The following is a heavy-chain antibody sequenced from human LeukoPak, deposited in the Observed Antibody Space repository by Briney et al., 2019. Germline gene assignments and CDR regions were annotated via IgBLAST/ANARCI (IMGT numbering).Heavy chain of an antibody. CDR1: GGSITSTNW. J-gene: IGHJ4*02. Sequence: HPSETLSLTCGVSGGSITSTNWWSWVRQPPGQGLEWIGEISLTGRTNYNPSLIGRVIMSLDESRNQLSLTLTSVTAADTAMYYRTRESGPYCPFGYWGQGTLVVVPS. V-gene: IGHV4-4*02. D-gene: IGHD1-26*01. CDR3: TRESGPYCPFGY. CDR2: ISLTGRT.